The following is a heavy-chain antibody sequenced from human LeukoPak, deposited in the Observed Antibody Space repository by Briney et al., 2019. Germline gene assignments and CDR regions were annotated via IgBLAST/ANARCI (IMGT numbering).Heavy chain of an antibody. J-gene: IGHJ6*02. CDR1: GGSISSGGYY. D-gene: IGHD6-13*01. CDR3: ARGIDSSSWYYYYGMDV. V-gene: IGHV4-31*03. CDR2: IYYSGST. Sequence: SETLSLTCTVSGGSISSGGYYWSWIRQHPGKGLEWIGYIYYSGSTYYNPSLKSRVTISVDTPKNQFSLKLSSVTAADTAVYYCARGIDSSSWYYYYGMDVWGQGTTVTVSS.